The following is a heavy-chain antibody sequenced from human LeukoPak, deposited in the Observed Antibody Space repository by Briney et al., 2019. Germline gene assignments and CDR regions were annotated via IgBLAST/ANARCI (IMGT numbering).Heavy chain of an antibody. D-gene: IGHD3-22*01. V-gene: IGHV1-8*03. CDR1: GYTFTSYD. Sequence: ASVKVSCTASGYTFTSYDINWVRQATGQGLEWMGWMNPNSGNTGYAQKFQGRVTITRDMSTSTVYMELSSLRSEDTAVYYCARINYYDSSGYYYEAAFDIWGQGTMVTVSS. J-gene: IGHJ3*02. CDR2: MNPNSGNT. CDR3: ARINYYDSSGYYYEAAFDI.